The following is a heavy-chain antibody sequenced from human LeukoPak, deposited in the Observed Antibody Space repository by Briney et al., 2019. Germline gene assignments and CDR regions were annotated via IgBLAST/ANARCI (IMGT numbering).Heavy chain of an antibody. CDR1: GYSISSGYY. CDR3: ARARDSSSWYNGRGPYYYFDY. V-gene: IGHV4-38-2*02. CDR2: IYHSGST. J-gene: IGHJ4*02. D-gene: IGHD6-13*01. Sequence: PSETLSLTCTVSGYSISSGYYWGWIRQPPGKGPEWIGSIYHSGSTYYNPSLKSRVTISVDTSKNQFSLKLSSVTAADTAVYYCARARDSSSWYNGRGPYYYFDYWGQGTLVTVSS.